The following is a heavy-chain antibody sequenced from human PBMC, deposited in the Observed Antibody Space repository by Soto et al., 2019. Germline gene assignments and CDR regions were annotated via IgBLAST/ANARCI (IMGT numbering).Heavy chain of an antibody. V-gene: IGHV5-51*01. CDR1: GYSFSSYW. Sequence: PGESLKISCKGSGYSFSSYWIGWVRQMPGKGLEWMGIIYPGDSDTRYSPSFQGQVTISADKSISTAYLQWSSLKASDSAMYYCARRLYSAYDDVLDCWGQGTLVTVSS. J-gene: IGHJ4*02. CDR2: IYPGDSDT. CDR3: ARRLYSAYDDVLDC. D-gene: IGHD5-12*01.